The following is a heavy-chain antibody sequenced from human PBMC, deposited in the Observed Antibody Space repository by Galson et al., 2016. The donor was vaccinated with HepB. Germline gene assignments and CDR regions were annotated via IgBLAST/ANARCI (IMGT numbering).Heavy chain of an antibody. V-gene: IGHV3-30*03. J-gene: IGHJ4*02. D-gene: IGHD6-19*01. Sequence: SLRLSCAASGFTFNKYPMFWVRQAPGKGLEWVAVISYDGNNKYYADSVKGRFTISRDSSQNTLYLQMNSLRTEDTAVYFCARKSMAGPRSYLGYWGQGTLVTVSS. CDR2: ISYDGNNK. CDR3: ARKSMAGPRSYLGY. CDR1: GFTFNKYP.